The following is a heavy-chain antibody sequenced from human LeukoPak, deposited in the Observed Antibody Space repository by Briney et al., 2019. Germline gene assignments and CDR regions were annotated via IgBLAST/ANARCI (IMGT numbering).Heavy chain of an antibody. CDR3: ARQRCITGTTVTGWFDP. V-gene: IGHV4-4*09. Sequence: SETLSLTCTVSGGSISSYYWSWIRQPPGKGLEWIGYIYTSGSTNYNPSLKSRVTISVDTSKNQFSLKLSSVTAADTAVYYCARQRCITGTTVTGWFDPWGQGTLVTVSS. D-gene: IGHD1-20*01. CDR2: IYTSGST. J-gene: IGHJ5*02. CDR1: GGSISSYY.